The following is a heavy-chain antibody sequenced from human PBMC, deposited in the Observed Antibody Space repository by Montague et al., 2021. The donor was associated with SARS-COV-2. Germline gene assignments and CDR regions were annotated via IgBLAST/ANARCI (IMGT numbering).Heavy chain of an antibody. J-gene: IGHJ3*01. CDR3: ACGQVTIFAVLIMLPAAGAIDV. CDR2: INLGERG. D-gene: IGHD3-3*01. CDR1: GGSFSDYY. V-gene: IGHV4-34*01. Sequence: SETLSLTCAVYGGSFSDYYWTWIRQSPGKGLEWIGKINLGERGNTNPSPKNRVPIPVAKSRNQISLNLTPGTAAATATYYCACGQVTIFAVLIMLPAAGAIDVWGQGTTVTVSS.